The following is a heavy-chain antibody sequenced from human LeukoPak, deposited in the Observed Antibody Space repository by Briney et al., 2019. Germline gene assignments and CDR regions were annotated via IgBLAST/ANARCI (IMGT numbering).Heavy chain of an antibody. Sequence: PGRFLRLSCAASGFTFSSYAMSWVRQAPGKGLEWVSAISGSGGSTYYADSVKGRFTISRDNSKNTLYLQMNSLRAEDTAVYYCAKGDLYDYVWGSYRRTFDYWGQGTLVTVSS. CDR2: ISGSGGST. CDR3: AKGDLYDYVWGSYRRTFDY. CDR1: GFTFSSYA. V-gene: IGHV3-23*01. J-gene: IGHJ4*02. D-gene: IGHD3-16*02.